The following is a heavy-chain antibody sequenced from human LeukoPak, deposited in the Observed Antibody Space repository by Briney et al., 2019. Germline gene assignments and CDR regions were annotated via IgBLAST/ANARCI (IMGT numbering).Heavy chain of an antibody. Sequence: ASVKVSCKVSGFRLTELSMHWVRLAPGKGLEWMGGFDPQEVSTIYAQKFQGRVIMSEDTSTDTAYMELSSLRSEDTAMYYCATFILATDIGWFDPWGQGTLVTVSS. CDR3: ATFILATDIGWFDP. J-gene: IGHJ5*02. D-gene: IGHD5-12*01. V-gene: IGHV1-24*01. CDR1: GFRLTELS. CDR2: FDPQEVST.